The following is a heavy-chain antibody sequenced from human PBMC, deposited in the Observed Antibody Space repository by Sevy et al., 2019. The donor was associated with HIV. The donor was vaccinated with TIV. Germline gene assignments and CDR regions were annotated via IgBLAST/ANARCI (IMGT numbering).Heavy chain of an antibody. Sequence: GGSLRLSCAASGFTFSSYSMNWVRQAPGKGLEWVSYISSSSSTIYYADSVKGRFTISRDNAKNSLYLQMNSLRAEDTAVYYCAREWGAQTSWDYYYGMDVWGQGTTVTVSS. D-gene: IGHD3-16*01. CDR3: AREWGAQTSWDYYYGMDV. J-gene: IGHJ6*02. CDR2: ISSSSSTI. CDR1: GFTFSSYS. V-gene: IGHV3-48*01.